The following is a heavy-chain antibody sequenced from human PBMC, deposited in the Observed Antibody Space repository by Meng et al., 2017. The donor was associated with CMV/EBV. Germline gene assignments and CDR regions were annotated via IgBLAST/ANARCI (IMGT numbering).Heavy chain of an antibody. CDR1: GGSISSGSYY. V-gene: IGHV4-30-4*08. Sequence: QVQLQDAVQGLVKPSQPLSLTCTVSGGSISSGSYYWSWIRQPAGKGLEWIGYIYYSGSTYYNPSLKSRVTISVDTSKNQFSLKLSSVTAADTAVYYCARVTSRVAGAFDYWGQGTLVTVSS. D-gene: IGHD1-14*01. CDR3: ARVTSRVAGAFDY. CDR2: IYYSGST. J-gene: IGHJ4*02.